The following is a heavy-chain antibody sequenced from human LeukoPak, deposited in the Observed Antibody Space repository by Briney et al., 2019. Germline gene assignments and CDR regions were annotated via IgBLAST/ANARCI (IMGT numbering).Heavy chain of an antibody. J-gene: IGHJ4*02. CDR2: INHSGST. Sequence: SETLSLTCAVYGGSFSGYYWSWIRQPPGKGLEWIGEINHSGSTNYNPSLKSRVTISVDTSKNQLSLKLSSVTAADTAVYYCAIGYCSSTSCPSFDYWGQGTLVTVSS. D-gene: IGHD2-2*01. V-gene: IGHV4-34*01. CDR3: AIGYCSSTSCPSFDY. CDR1: GGSFSGYY.